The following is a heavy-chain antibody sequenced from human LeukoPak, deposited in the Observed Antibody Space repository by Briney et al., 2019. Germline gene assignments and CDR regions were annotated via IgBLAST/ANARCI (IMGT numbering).Heavy chain of an antibody. V-gene: IGHV3-21*01. Sequence: GGSLRLSCAASGFTFSSYAMSWVRQAPGKGLEWVSSISSSSSYIYYADSVKGRFTISRDNAKNSLYLQMNSLRAEDTAVYYCARVLNSVPNDYWGQGTLVTVSS. CDR2: ISSSSSYI. CDR1: GFTFSSYA. CDR3: ARVLNSVPNDY. J-gene: IGHJ4*02. D-gene: IGHD4-23*01.